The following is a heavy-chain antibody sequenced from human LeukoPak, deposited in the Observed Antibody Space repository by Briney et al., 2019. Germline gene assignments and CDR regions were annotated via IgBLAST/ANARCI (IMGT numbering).Heavy chain of an antibody. D-gene: IGHD6-13*01. J-gene: IGHJ5*02. CDR1: GYTFTGYY. CDR2: INPNSGGT. CDR3: ARDMGIAAAGTEWFDP. Sequence: ASVKVSCKASGYTFTGYYMHWVRQAPGQGLEWMGWINPNSGGTNYAQKFQGRVTMTRDTSISTAYMELSRLRSDDTAVHYCARDMGIAAAGTEWFDPWGQGTLVTVSS. V-gene: IGHV1-2*02.